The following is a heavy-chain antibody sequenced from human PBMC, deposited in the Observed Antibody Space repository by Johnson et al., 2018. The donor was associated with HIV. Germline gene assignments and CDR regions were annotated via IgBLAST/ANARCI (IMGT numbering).Heavy chain of an antibody. CDR2: ISYDGSNK. J-gene: IGHJ3*02. Sequence: VQLVESGGGVVQPGGSLRLSCAASGFTFSSYGMHWVRQAPGKGLEWVAVISYDGSNKYYADSVKGRFTVSRDNSKNTLYLQMTSLRHNDTAVYYCARAVARGQWLADGYIWGQGTTVTVSS. CDR3: ARAVARGQWLADGYI. D-gene: IGHD6-19*01. V-gene: IGHV3-30*19. CDR1: GFTFSSYG.